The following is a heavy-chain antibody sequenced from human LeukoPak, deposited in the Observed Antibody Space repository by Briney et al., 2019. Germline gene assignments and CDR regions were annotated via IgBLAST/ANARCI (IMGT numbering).Heavy chain of an antibody. V-gene: IGHV4-59*11. CDR3: ARSHVYDSSGYYDY. CDR2: VYYSGGT. CDR1: GGSITGHY. J-gene: IGHJ4*02. Sequence: SETLSLTCSVSGGSITGHYWHRIRQPPGKGLEWIGYVYYSGGTSYNPSLKSRVTISADTSKNQFSLRLTSVTAADTAVYYCARSHVYDSSGYYDYWGQGTLVTVSS. D-gene: IGHD3-22*01.